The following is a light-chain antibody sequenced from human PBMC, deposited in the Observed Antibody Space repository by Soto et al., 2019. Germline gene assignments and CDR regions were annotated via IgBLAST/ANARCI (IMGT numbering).Light chain of an antibody. CDR3: LQDYNYPRT. V-gene: IGKV1-6*02. CDR1: QGIRSD. CDR2: DAV. Sequence: AIQLTQSPSSLSASVGDRVTITCRASQGIRSDVAWYQQKPGKAPKLLIYDAVTLQNGVPSRFSGGGSRSAFTLTISSLPPEDFATYYCLQDYNYPRTFGPGTKVDI. J-gene: IGKJ3*01.